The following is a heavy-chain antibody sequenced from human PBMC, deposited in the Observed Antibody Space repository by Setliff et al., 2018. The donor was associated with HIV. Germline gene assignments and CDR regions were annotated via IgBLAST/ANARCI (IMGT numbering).Heavy chain of an antibody. D-gene: IGHD6-13*01. CDR3: AHAHPYSSSWYWGFFFDY. CDR1: GVSISSYYW. J-gene: IGHJ4*02. V-gene: IGHV2-70*12. Sequence: TLSLTCNVSGVSISSYYWSWIRQPPGKALEWLARIDWDDDKYYSTSLKTRLTISKDTSKNQVVLTMTNMDPVDTATDYCAHAHPYSSSWYWGFFFDYWGQGTLVTVSS. CDR2: IDWDDDK.